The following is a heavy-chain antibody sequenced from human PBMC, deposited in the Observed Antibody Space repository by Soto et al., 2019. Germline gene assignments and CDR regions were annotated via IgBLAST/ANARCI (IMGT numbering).Heavy chain of an antibody. Sequence: SVKVSCKASGGTFSTYAISWLRQAPGQGLEWMGGIIPIFGSTSYARRFQGRLTLAADESTSTAYMELSSLTSDDTAVYSCARERGSGSYSKVGYFYYGLDVWGQGTTVTVSS. CDR3: ARERGSGSYSKVGYFYYGLDV. CDR1: GGTFSTYA. V-gene: IGHV1-69*13. CDR2: IIPIFGST. J-gene: IGHJ6*02. D-gene: IGHD3-10*01.